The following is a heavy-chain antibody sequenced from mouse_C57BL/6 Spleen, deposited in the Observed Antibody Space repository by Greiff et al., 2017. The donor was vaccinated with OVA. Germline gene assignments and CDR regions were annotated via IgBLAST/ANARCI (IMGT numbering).Heavy chain of an antibody. J-gene: IGHJ2*01. CDR2: IYPRSGNT. CDR1: GYTFTSYG. Sequence: QVQLQQSGAELARPGASVKLSCKASGYTFTSYGISWVKQRTGQGLEWIGEIYPRSGNTYYNEKFKGKATLTADKSSSTAYMELRSLTSEDSAVYFCARALYDGYRGYFDYWGQGTTLTVSS. D-gene: IGHD2-3*01. CDR3: ARALYDGYRGYFDY. V-gene: IGHV1-81*01.